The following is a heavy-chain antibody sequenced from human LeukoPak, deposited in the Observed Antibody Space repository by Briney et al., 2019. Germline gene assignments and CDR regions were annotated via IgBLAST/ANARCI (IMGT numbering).Heavy chain of an antibody. CDR3: AKRDSSGYYYFDY. V-gene: IGHV3-23*01. CDR2: ITGSGDST. D-gene: IGHD3-22*01. CDR1: GFXFRNYA. Sequence: GGSLRLSCAASGFXFRNYAMSWVRQAPGKGLEWVSGITGSGDSTYYADSVKGRFATSRDNSKNTVYLQMYSLSAEDTAVYYYAKRDSSGYYYFDYWGQGALVTVSS. J-gene: IGHJ4*02.